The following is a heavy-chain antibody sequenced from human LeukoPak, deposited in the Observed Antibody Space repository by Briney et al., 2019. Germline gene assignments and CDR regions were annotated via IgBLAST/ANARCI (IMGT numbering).Heavy chain of an antibody. CDR1: GGSISSSSYY. D-gene: IGHD6-19*01. CDR2: IYYSGST. V-gene: IGHV4-39*07. J-gene: IGHJ4*02. CDR3: ARAGRGSGWPDY. Sequence: PSETLSLTCTVSGGSISSSSYYWGWIRQPPGKGLEWIGSIYYSGSTSYNPSLKSRVTISVDTSKNQFSLKLSSVTAADTAVYYCARAGRGSGWPDYWGQGTLVTVSS.